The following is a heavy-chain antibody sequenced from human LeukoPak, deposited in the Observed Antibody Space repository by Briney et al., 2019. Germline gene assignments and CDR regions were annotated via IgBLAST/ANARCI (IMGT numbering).Heavy chain of an antibody. J-gene: IGHJ4*02. Sequence: GGSLRLSCAASGFTFSSYSMNWVRQAPGKGLEWVSSISSTSSNIYYADSVKGRFTISRDNAKNSLYLQMNSLRAEDTAVYYCARDKSSWYRLFHFDYWGQGTLVTVSS. D-gene: IGHD6-13*01. CDR1: GFTFSSYS. CDR3: ARDKSSWYRLFHFDY. CDR2: ISSTSSNI. V-gene: IGHV3-21*01.